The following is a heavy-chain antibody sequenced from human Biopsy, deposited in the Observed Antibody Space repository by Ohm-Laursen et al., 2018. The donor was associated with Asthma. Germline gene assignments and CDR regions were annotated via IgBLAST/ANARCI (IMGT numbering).Heavy chain of an antibody. CDR1: GGSISSDY. Sequence: SETLSLTCTVSGGSISSDYWSWLRQSPGKGLEWIGYIHNSGNTNYNPFLKSRVTISLDTSKNHFSLRLSFVTAADTAVYFCARGQGRGIQLWSLDPWGQGILVTVSS. J-gene: IGHJ5*02. V-gene: IGHV4-59*01. D-gene: IGHD5-18*01. CDR3: ARGQGRGIQLWSLDP. CDR2: IHNSGNT.